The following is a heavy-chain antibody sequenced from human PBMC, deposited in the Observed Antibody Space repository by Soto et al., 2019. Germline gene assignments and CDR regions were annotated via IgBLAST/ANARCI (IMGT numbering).Heavy chain of an antibody. CDR1: GFTVSGSA. CDR2: IRSKANSYAT. D-gene: IGHD6-25*01. Sequence: SLRVSCAASGFTVSGSAMHWVRQASGKGLEWVGRIRSKANSYATAYAASVKGRFTISRDDSKNTAYLQMNSLKTEDTAVYYCTRLDADYYYYYMDVWGKGTTVTVSS. V-gene: IGHV3-73*01. J-gene: IGHJ6*03. CDR3: TRLDADYYYYYMDV.